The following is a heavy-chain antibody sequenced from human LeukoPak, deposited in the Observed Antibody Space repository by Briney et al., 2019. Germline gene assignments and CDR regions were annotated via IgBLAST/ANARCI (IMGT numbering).Heavy chain of an antibody. CDR1: GFTFSSYV. D-gene: IGHD6-13*01. J-gene: IGHJ4*02. Sequence: GRSLRLSCAASGFTFSSYVMYWVRQAPGKGLEWVAAISNDGGNKYYADSVKGRFTISRDNSKNRLYLQMNSLRTEDTAVYYCAREGQQLVPDYWGQGTLVTVSS. CDR3: AREGQQLVPDY. V-gene: IGHV3-30-3*01. CDR2: ISNDGGNK.